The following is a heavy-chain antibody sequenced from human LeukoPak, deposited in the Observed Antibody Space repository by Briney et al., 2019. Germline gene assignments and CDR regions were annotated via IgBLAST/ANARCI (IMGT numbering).Heavy chain of an antibody. CDR2: IKQDGSKK. J-gene: IGHJ6*04. Sequence: GGSLRLSCAASGFTFNAYWLSWVRQAPGTGLEWVANIKQDGSKKYYVDSVKGRFTISRDNAKNSLYLQMNSLRAEDTAVYYCAWGGTAIPCGGDVWGKGTTVTVSS. D-gene: IGHD2-21*02. V-gene: IGHV3-7*04. CDR1: GFTFNAYW. CDR3: AWGGTAIPCGGDV.